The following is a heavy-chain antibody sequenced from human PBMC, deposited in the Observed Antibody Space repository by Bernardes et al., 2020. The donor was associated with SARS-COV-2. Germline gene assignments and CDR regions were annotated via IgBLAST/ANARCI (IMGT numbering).Heavy chain of an antibody. J-gene: IGHJ6*02. CDR1: GYSFTSYW. V-gene: IGHV5-51*01. D-gene: IGHD2-21*01. CDR3: ARPRVVIASSGYGMDV. CDR2: IYPGDSDT. Sequence: GESLKISCKGSGYSFTSYWIGWVRQMPGKGLEWMGIIYPGDSDTRYSPSFQGQVTISADKSISTAYLQWSSLKASDTAMYYCARPRVVIASSGYGMDVWGQGTTVTVSS.